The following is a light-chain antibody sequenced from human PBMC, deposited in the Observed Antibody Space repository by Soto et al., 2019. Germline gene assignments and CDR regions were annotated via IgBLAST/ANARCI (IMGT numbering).Light chain of an antibody. Sequence: EIVMTQSPATLSVSPGERATLSCRASQSVSSNLAWYQQKPGQAPRLLIYGASTRATGIPARFSGSGSGTEFTLTISSLQSEDFAVYYCQQYNNWRLITFGQRTRPELK. CDR3: QQYNNWRLIT. CDR2: GAS. J-gene: IGKJ5*01. V-gene: IGKV3-15*01. CDR1: QSVSSN.